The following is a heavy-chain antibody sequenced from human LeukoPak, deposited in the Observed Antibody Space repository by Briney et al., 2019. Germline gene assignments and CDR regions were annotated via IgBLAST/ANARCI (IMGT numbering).Heavy chain of an antibody. CDR1: GGSFSGYY. Sequence: SETLSLTCAVSGGSFSGYYWTWTRQPPGKGLEWIGEINHSGSANYNPSLMSRVTISLDTSKNHFSLNLSSVTAADTAVYYCARGQGTVTTHWGQGTLVTVSS. CDR2: INHSGSA. V-gene: IGHV4-34*01. CDR3: ARGQGTVTTH. D-gene: IGHD4-11*01. J-gene: IGHJ4*02.